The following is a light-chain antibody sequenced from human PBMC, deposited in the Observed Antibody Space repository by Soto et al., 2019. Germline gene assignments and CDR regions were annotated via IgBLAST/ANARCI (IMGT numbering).Light chain of an antibody. J-gene: IGLJ2*01. CDR1: SSDVGGYNY. CDR2: DVS. V-gene: IGLV2-14*01. CDR3: SSYTSRSTQV. Sequence: QSALTQPASVSGSPGQSITISCTGTSSDVGGYNYVSWYQQHPGTAPKLMIYDVSNRPSGVSNRFSGSKSGNTASLTISGLQAEDEADYYCSSYTSRSTQVFGGGTKLTVL.